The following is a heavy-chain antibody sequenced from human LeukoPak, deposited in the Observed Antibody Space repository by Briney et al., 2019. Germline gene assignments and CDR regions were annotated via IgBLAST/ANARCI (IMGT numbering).Heavy chain of an antibody. CDR1: GFTFSYNW. CDR3: AKLLGTVTTYDY. CDR2: IRPDGSEA. Sequence: GGSLRLSCTASGFTFSYNWMSWVRKSPGEGLEGVASIRPDGSEAYYMDSVKGRFTISRDNAKNSLYLQMNSLRAEDTALYYCAKLLGTVTTYDYWGQGTLVTVSS. J-gene: IGHJ4*02. D-gene: IGHD1-7*01. V-gene: IGHV3-7*01.